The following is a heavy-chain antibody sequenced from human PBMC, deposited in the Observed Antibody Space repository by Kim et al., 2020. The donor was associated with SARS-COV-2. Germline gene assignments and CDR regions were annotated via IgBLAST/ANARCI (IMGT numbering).Heavy chain of an antibody. J-gene: IGHJ4*02. CDR3: ARGPYSRPDYLDY. V-gene: IGHV4-59*01. CDR1: GGSISSSY. Sequence: SETLSLTCTVSGGSISSSYWSWIRQTPGKELEWVGYIYNSVNTDYNPSLESRVTISIDTSQNQFSLNLNSVTAADTAIYYCARGPYSRPDYLDYWGQGILVTVSS. CDR2: IYNSVNT. D-gene: IGHD2-15*01.